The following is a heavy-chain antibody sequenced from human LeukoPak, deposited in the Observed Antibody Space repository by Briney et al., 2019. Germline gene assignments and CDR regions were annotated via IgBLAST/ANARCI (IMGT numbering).Heavy chain of an antibody. V-gene: IGHV4-34*01. CDR2: INHSGST. CDR3: AASPYYYDSSGSERYDY. J-gene: IGHJ4*02. D-gene: IGHD3-22*01. Sequence: SETLSLTCAVYGGSFSGYYWSWIRQPPGKGLEWIGEINHSGSTNYNPSLKSRVTISVDTSKNQFSLKLSSVTAADTAVYYCAASPYYYDSSGSERYDYWGQGTLVTVSS. CDR1: GGSFSGYY.